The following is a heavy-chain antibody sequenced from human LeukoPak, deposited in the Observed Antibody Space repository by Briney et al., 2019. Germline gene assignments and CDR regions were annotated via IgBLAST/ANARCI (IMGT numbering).Heavy chain of an antibody. J-gene: IGHJ5*02. D-gene: IGHD5-12*01. CDR3: ARQCGGYIYSGYDWNWFDP. CDR2: IYPGDSDT. V-gene: IGHV5-51*01. CDR1: GYSFTSYW. Sequence: LGESLKISCKGSGYSFTSYWIGWVRQMPGKGLEWMGIIYPGDSDTRYSPSFQGQVTISADKSISTAYLQWSSLKASDTAMYYCARQCGGYIYSGYDWNWFDPWGQGTLVTVSS.